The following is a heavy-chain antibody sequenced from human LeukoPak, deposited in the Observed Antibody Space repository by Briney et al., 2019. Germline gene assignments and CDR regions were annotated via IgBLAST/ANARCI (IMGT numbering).Heavy chain of an antibody. V-gene: IGHV1-2*02. CDR3: ASLGSYYASWFDP. J-gene: IGHJ5*02. Sequence: ASVKVSCKSSGYTFTDYYMNWVRQAPGQGLQWMGWINPNSGGTNYAQKFQGRVTMTRDTSISTAYMELSRLRSDDTAVYYCASLGSYYASWFDPWGQGTLVTVSS. CDR1: GYTFTDYY. CDR2: INPNSGGT. D-gene: IGHD1-26*01.